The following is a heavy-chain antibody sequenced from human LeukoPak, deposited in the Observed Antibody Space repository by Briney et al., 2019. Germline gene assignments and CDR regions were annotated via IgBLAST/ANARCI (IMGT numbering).Heavy chain of an antibody. Sequence: GGSLRLSCAASGFTFSSYAMHWVRQAPGKGLEWVAVISYDGSNKYYADSVKGRFTISRDNSKNTLYLQMNSLRAEDTAVYYCATIWGFLEWSLEKYYFDYWGQGTLVTVSS. CDR3: ATIWGFLEWSLEKYYFDY. CDR1: GFTFSSYA. D-gene: IGHD3-3*01. CDR2: ISYDGSNK. J-gene: IGHJ4*02. V-gene: IGHV3-30*04.